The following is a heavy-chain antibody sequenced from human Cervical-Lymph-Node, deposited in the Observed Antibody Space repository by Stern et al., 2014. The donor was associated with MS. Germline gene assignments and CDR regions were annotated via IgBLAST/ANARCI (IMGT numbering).Heavy chain of an antibody. CDR2: INPSFGTA. J-gene: IGHJ4*02. D-gene: IGHD6-19*01. V-gene: IGHV1-46*01. Sequence: VQLVESGAEVKRPGASGKLSCTTSGYTFTNYYMNWVRQAPGQGLEWMGMINPSFGTANSAQKFQGRITMAMDTSTSTVYMEVNSLISEDTAVYYCAREMAGDFDYWGQGALVTVSS. CDR1: GYTFTNYY. CDR3: AREMAGDFDY.